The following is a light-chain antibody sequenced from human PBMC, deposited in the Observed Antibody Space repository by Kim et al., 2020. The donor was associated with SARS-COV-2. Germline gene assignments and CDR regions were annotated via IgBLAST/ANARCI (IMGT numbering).Light chain of an antibody. Sequence: QSVLTQPPSVSGAPGQRVTISCTGSSSNIGAGYDVHWYQQLPGTAPKLLIFGNTNRPSGVPDRFSGSKSGTSASLAITGLQADDEADYYCQSYDSSLSGVMFGGGTQLTVL. CDR2: GNT. V-gene: IGLV1-40*01. CDR3: QSYDSSLSGVM. J-gene: IGLJ3*02. CDR1: SSNIGAGYD.